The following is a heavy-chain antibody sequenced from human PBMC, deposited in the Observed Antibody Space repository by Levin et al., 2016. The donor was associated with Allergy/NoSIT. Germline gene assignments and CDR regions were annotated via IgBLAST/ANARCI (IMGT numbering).Heavy chain of an antibody. Sequence: VRQAPGKGLEWVAVIWYDGSNKYYADSVKGRFTISRDNSKNTLYLQMNSLRAEDTAVYYCAKDLIIAADHYWGQGTLVTVSS. CDR3: AKDLIIAADHY. V-gene: IGHV3-33*06. J-gene: IGHJ4*02. CDR2: IWYDGSNK. D-gene: IGHD6-13*01.